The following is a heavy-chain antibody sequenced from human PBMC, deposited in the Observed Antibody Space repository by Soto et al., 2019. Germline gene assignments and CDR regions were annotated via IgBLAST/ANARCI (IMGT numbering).Heavy chain of an antibody. CDR2: ISSSGSTI. V-gene: IGHV3-48*03. J-gene: IGHJ6*04. Sequence: EGSLRLSCAASGFTFSSYEMNWVRQAPGKGLEGVSYISSSGSTIYYADSVKGRFTISRDNAKNSLYLQMNSLRAEDTAVYYCARGGVSIPGYYYGMDVRGKGTIFTVSS. D-gene: IGHD3-3*01. CDR1: GFTFSSYE. CDR3: ARGGVSIPGYYYGMDV.